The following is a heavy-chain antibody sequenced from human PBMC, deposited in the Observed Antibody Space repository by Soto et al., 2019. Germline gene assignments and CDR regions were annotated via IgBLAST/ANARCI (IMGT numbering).Heavy chain of an antibody. Sequence: PSETLSLTCTVSGGSISSSYYWSWIRQPPGKGLEWIGYIYYSGSTNYNPSLKSRVTISVDTSKNQFSLKLSSVTAADTAVYYCARRYGPSFDYWGQGTLVTVSS. CDR1: GGSISSSYY. D-gene: IGHD4-17*01. CDR3: ARRYGPSFDY. V-gene: IGHV4-61*01. CDR2: IYYSGST. J-gene: IGHJ4*02.